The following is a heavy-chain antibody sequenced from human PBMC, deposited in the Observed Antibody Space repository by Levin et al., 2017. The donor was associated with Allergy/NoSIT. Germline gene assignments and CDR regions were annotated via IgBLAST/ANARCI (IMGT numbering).Heavy chain of an antibody. V-gene: IGHV1-69*02. D-gene: IGHD6-19*01. CDR1: GGTFSSYT. CDR3: ARVMGSSGFDY. Sequence: SVKVSCKASGGTFSSYTISWVRQAPGQGLEWMGRIIPILGIANYAQKFQGRVTITADKSTSTAYMELSSLRSEDTAVYYCARVMGSSGFDYWGQGTLVTVSS. J-gene: IGHJ4*02. CDR2: IIPILGIA.